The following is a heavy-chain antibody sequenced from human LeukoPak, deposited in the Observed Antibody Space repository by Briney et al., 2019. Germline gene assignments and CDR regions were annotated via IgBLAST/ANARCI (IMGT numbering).Heavy chain of an antibody. D-gene: IGHD3-22*01. CDR2: ISSSSSYI. V-gene: IGHV3-21*01. J-gene: IGHJ4*02. CDR1: GFTFSSYS. CDR3: ARALYDSSGYYFDY. Sequence: GGSLRLSCAASGFTFSSYSMNWVRQAPGKGLEWVSSISSSSSYIYYADSVKGRFTISRDNAKNSLYLQMNSLRDEDTAVYYCARALYDSSGYYFDYWGQGTLVTVSS.